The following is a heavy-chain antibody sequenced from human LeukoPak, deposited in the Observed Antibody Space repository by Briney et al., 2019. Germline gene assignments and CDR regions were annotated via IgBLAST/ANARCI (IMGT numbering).Heavy chain of an antibody. V-gene: IGHV3-23*01. J-gene: IGHJ4*02. D-gene: IGHD3-22*01. CDR2: IIGSGAGT. CDR1: GSTFSIYA. CDR3: AKDRDDSSGTLDY. Sequence: GGSLRLSCAAYGSTFSIYAMSWVRQAPGKGLEWVSTIIGSGAGTYYADSVKGWFTISRDNSKNTLDLQMNSLRAEDTAVYYCAKDRDDSSGTLDYWGQGTLVTVSS.